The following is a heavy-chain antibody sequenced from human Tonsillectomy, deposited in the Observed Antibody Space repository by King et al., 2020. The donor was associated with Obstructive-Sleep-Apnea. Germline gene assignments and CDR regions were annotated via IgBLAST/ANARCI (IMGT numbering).Heavy chain of an antibody. D-gene: IGHD1-26*01. CDR1: GYTFTGYY. CDR2: INPNSGGT. CDR3: ARALRGVGAAYYFDY. J-gene: IGHJ4*02. Sequence: QLVQSGAEVKKPGASVKVSCKASGYTFTGYYMHWVRQAPGQGLEWMGRINPNSGGTNYAQKFQGRVTMTRDTSISTAYMELSRLRSDDTVVYYCARALRGVGAAYYFDYWGQGTLVTVSS. V-gene: IGHV1-2*05.